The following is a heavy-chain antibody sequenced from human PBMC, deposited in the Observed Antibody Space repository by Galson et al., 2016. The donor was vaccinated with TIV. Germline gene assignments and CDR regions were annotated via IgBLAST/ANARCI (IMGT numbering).Heavy chain of an antibody. CDR1: GFTFSSHD. V-gene: IGHV3-13*01. CDR2: ISIGGDT. CDR3: AKVMAAGGQNLEY. J-gene: IGHJ4*02. Sequence: SLRLSCAASGFTFSSHDMHWVRQAIGKGLEWVSTISIGGDTYYRDSVKGRFTISRDNAKNSLSLQMNSLRVEDTALYYCAKVMAAGGQNLEYWGQGTLVTVSS. D-gene: IGHD6-13*01.